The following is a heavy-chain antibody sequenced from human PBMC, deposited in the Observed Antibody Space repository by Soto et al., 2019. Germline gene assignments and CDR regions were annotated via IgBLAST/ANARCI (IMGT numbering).Heavy chain of an antibody. D-gene: IGHD6-19*01. Sequence: GGSLRLSCAASGFTFSNYGMHWVRQAPGKGLEWVAVLRDDADDTYYADSVKGRFTISRDNSKNTLYLQMRSLRAEDTAVYYCARPYSSNSNWFDPCRQRPLFPASS. V-gene: IGHV3-33*01. J-gene: IGHJ5*02. CDR2: LRDDADDT. CDR1: GFTFSNYG. CDR3: ARPYSSNSNWFDP.